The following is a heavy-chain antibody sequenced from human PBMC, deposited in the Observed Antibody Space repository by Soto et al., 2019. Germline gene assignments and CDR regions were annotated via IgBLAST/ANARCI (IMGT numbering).Heavy chain of an antibody. J-gene: IGHJ3*02. CDR2: IYHTGNT. V-gene: IGHV4-59*13. CDR1: TDSFNDYY. D-gene: IGHD5-18*01. CDR3: ARAVGIHDAFAI. Sequence: QVRLHESGPGLVKPSETLSRTCTVSTDSFNDYYWSWIRQPPGKGLEWIGSIYHTGNTNYNPSLESRVSISVDTSTIQFSLSLSSVTAADTAVYYCARAVGIHDAFAIGGQGTLVTVSS.